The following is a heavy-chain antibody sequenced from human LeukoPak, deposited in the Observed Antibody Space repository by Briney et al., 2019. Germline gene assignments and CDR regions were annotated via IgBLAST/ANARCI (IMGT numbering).Heavy chain of an antibody. CDR3: ARGRDGYNQYYFDY. D-gene: IGHD5-24*01. J-gene: IGHJ4*02. CDR1: GVSISSGDYY. CDR2: IYYSGST. Sequence: SETLSLTCTVSGVSISSGDYYWSWIRQPPGKGLEWIGYIYYSGSTYYNPSLKSRVTISVDTSKNQFSLKLSSVTAADTAVYYCARGRDGYNQYYFDYWGQGTLVTVSS. V-gene: IGHV4-30-4*01.